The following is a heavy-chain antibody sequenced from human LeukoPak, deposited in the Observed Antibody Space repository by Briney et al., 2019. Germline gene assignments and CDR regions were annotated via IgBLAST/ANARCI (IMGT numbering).Heavy chain of an antibody. CDR3: ARVNDYGDYGDAFDI. CDR1: GFTFSSYS. J-gene: IGHJ3*02. CDR2: ISSSSSTI. Sequence: GGSLRLSCAASGFTFSSYSMNWVRQAPGKGLEWVSYISSSSSTIYYADSVKGRFTISRDNAKNSLYLQMNSLRAEDTAVYYCARVNDYGDYGDAFDIWGQGTMVTVSS. D-gene: IGHD4-17*01. V-gene: IGHV3-48*01.